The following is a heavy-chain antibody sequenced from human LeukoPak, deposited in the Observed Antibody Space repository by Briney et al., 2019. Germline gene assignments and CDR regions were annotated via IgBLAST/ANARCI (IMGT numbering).Heavy chain of an antibody. CDR3: AKDRAEGSSGWYYFDY. J-gene: IGHJ4*02. CDR1: GFTFDDYA. V-gene: IGHV3-9*01. D-gene: IGHD6-19*01. Sequence: PGGSLRLSCAASGFTFDDYAMHWVRQAPGKGLEWVSGISWNSGSIGYADSVKGRFTISRDNAKNSLYLQMNSLRAEDTALYYRAKDRAEGSSGWYYFDYWGQGTLVTVSS. CDR2: ISWNSGSI.